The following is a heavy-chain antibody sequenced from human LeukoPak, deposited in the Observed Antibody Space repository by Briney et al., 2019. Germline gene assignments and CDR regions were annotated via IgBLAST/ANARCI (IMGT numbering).Heavy chain of an antibody. V-gene: IGHV3-23*01. Sequence: AGSLRLFCAASGFTFSSYAMSWVRQAPGKGLEWVSTITGSGSSTYYADSVKGRFTISRDNSKNTLYLQMNSLRAEDTAVYYCAKDSRYSDSSGCYLPWGQGTLVTVSS. CDR1: GFTFSSYA. CDR3: AKDSRYSDSSGCYLP. J-gene: IGHJ5*02. CDR2: ITGSGSST. D-gene: IGHD3-22*01.